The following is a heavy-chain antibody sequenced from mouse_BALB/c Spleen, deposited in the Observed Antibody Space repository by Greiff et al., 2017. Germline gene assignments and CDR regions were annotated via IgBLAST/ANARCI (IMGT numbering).Heavy chain of an antibody. CDR2: IWRGGST. CDR3: AKQLYDYGGGWYFDV. CDR1: GFSLTSYG. D-gene: IGHD2-4*01. V-gene: IGHV2-5-1*01. J-gene: IGHJ1*01. Sequence: VQLVESGPILVQPSQSLSITCTVSGFSLTSYGVHWVRQSPGKGLEWLGVIWRGGSTDYNAAFMSRLSITKDNSKSQVFFKMNSLQADDTAIYYCAKQLYDYGGGWYFDVWGAGTTVTVSS.